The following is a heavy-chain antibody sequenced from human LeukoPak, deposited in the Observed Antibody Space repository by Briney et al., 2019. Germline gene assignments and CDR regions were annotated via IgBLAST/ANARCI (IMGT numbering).Heavy chain of an antibody. CDR2: IYYSGST. V-gene: IGHV4-59*01. Sequence: SETLSLTCTVSGGSISSYYWSWIRQPPGKGLEWIGYIYYSGSTNYNPSLKSRVTISVDTSKNQFSLKLSSVTAADTAVYYCARAGYYYDSSGYYYGRGDDAFDIWGQGTMVTVSS. D-gene: IGHD3-22*01. J-gene: IGHJ3*02. CDR3: ARAGYYYDSSGYYYGRGDDAFDI. CDR1: GGSISSYY.